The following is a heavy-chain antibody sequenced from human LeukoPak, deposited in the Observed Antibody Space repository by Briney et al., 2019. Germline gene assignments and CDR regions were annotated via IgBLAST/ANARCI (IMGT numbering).Heavy chain of an antibody. CDR1: GFTFSTHS. J-gene: IGHJ6*04. CDR2: NISSSNTI. D-gene: IGHD3-10*01. CDR3: ARAVGHGSGSPRMDV. V-gene: IGHV3-48*01. Sequence: GGSLRLSCAVSGFTFSTHSMNWVRQAPGKGLEWVSYNISSSNTIYYADSVKGRFTISRDNAKNSLYLQMNSLRAEDTAVYYCARAVGHGSGSPRMDVWGKGTTVTVSS.